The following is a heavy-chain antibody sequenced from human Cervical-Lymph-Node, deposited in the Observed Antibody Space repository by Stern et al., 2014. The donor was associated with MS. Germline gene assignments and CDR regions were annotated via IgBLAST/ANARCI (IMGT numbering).Heavy chain of an antibody. CDR1: GGSISSGSYY. J-gene: IGHJ4*02. Sequence: VQLVESGPGLVKPSQTLSLTCTVSGGSISSGSYYWSWIRQPAGKRLAWIGRMFSSGNTFYNPSPKSRVHISVDTSKNQFSPGLSSVTAADTAVYYCARGYRFFDDWGQGTLVTVSS. V-gene: IGHV4-61*02. D-gene: IGHD3-16*02. CDR3: ARGYRFFDD. CDR2: MFSSGNT.